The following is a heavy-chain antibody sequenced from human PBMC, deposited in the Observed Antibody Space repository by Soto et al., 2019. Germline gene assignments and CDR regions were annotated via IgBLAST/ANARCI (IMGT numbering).Heavy chain of an antibody. D-gene: IGHD6-19*01. Sequence: QVQLVQSGPEMKKPGASVKVSCKGSGFIFTNYGFNWVRQAPGQGLEWVGWVSAANGYTRSAQKFQDRLIMTTDSSTNTAYMELSGLGPDDTALYYCAKGRSIAVPEGSWGQGTLVTVSS. J-gene: IGHJ5*02. CDR3: AKGRSIAVPEGS. CDR2: VSAANGYT. V-gene: IGHV1-18*01. CDR1: GFIFTNYG.